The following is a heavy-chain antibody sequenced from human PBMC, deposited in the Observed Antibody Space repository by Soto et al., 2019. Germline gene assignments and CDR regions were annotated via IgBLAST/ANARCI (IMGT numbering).Heavy chain of an antibody. Sequence: PSETLSLTCIVSGVSISSGDYYWSWIRQPPGKGLEWIGYISYLGNTFYTPSLESRVTISVDASKNQFSLRLTSVTAADTAIYFCATYDATGHKYWGPGTLVTVSS. D-gene: IGHD2-15*01. CDR3: ATYDATGHKY. CDR2: ISYLGNT. J-gene: IGHJ4*02. V-gene: IGHV4-30-4*01. CDR1: GVSISSGDYY.